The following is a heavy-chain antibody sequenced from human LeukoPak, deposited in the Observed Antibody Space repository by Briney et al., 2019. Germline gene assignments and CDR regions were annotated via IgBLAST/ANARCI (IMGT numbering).Heavy chain of an antibody. V-gene: IGHV3-23*01. CDR2: ISGSGGRT. CDR3: AKCLGSEQLWSFYVRESQDY. CDR1: GFTFSSYA. D-gene: IGHD5-18*01. J-gene: IGHJ4*02. Sequence: PGGSLRLSCAASGFTFSSYAMSWVRQAPGKGLEWVSAISGSGGRTYYADSVKGRFTISRDNSKNTLYLQMNSLRAEDTAVYYCAKCLGSEQLWSFYVRESQDYWGQGTLVTVSS.